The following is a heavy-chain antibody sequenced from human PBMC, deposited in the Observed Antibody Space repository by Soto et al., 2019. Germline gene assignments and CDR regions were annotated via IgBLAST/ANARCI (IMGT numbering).Heavy chain of an antibody. D-gene: IGHD3-22*01. V-gene: IGHV2-5*01. CDR3: THRPPAYEHDF. J-gene: IGHJ4*02. CDR2: IYWNDDQ. Sequence: GSGPTLVNPTQTLTLTCNFSDFSLTTRGVGVGWIRQPPGKALEWVALIYWNDDQRYNPSLKSRLTVTKDTSKNHVVLTMTNVDPLDTATYYCTHRPPAYEHDFWGPGTLVTVSS. CDR1: DFSLTTRGVG.